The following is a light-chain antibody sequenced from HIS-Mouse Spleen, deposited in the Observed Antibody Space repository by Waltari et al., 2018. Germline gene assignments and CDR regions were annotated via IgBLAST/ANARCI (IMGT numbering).Light chain of an antibody. Sequence: QSALTQPASVSGSPGQSITISCTGTSSDVGSYNLVSWYQQHPGKAPKRMIYEGSKRPSGVSNRFSGSKSGNTASLTISGLQAEDEADYYCCSHAGSSTVFGGGTKLTVL. CDR2: EGS. J-gene: IGLJ2*01. CDR3: CSHAGSSTV. CDR1: SSDVGSYNL. V-gene: IGLV2-23*01.